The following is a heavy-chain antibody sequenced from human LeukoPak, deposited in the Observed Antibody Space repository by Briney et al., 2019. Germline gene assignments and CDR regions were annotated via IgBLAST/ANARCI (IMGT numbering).Heavy chain of an antibody. D-gene: IGHD5-12*01. V-gene: IGHV3-21*01. CDR1: GFSFSTYN. Sequence: GGSLRLSCVASGFSFSTYNMNWVHQAPGQALEWVSSITSSGRKIYYIDSVKGRFTISRDNAEKSLYLQMDNLRAEDTAVYYCARDPYNGAYGDFYFYYMDAWGKGTTVTVSS. CDR3: ARDPYNGAYGDFYFYYMDA. J-gene: IGHJ6*03. CDR2: ITSSGRKI.